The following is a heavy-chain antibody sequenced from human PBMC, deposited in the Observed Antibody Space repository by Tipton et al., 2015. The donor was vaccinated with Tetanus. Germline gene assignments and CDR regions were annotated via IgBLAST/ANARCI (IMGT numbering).Heavy chain of an antibody. J-gene: IGHJ3*02. Sequence: TLSLTCTVSGGSISSGTFYWDWLRQPPGKGLEWIGYIYSSGSISYNPSLKSRLSISRDTSKNQFSMNLTSVTAADGAVYYCARWGDASGSTNLYAFDIWGQGTMVSVSS. CDR2: IYSSGSI. D-gene: IGHD3-10*01. CDR1: GGSISSGTFY. V-gene: IGHV4-30-4*08. CDR3: ARWGDASGSTNLYAFDI.